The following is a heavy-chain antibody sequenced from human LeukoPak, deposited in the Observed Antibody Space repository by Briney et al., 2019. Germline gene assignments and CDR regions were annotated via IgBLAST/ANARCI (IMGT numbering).Heavy chain of an antibody. V-gene: IGHV3-20*04. Sequence: GGSLRLSCAAYEFSFDAFAMTWARQARGRGLEWVSSINDNGDMTDYADSVKGRFTISRDNAKKYVFLQMNSLRAEDTAIYFCAKAKRPWQWLGGFDPWGQGTLVIVSS. CDR1: EFSFDAFA. CDR2: INDNGDMT. J-gene: IGHJ5*02. CDR3: AKAKRPWQWLGGFDP. D-gene: IGHD6-19*01.